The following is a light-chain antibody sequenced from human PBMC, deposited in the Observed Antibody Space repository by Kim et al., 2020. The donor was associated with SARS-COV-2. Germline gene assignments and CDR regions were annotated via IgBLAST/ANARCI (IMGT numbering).Light chain of an antibody. Sequence: SYELTQPPSVSVSPGQTASITCSGDKLGEKYACWYQQKPGQSPVLVIYQDTKRPSGIPERFSGSNSGNTATLTISGTKAMDEADYYCQTWDSITVVFGGG. V-gene: IGLV3-1*01. CDR3: QTWDSITVV. CDR1: KLGEKY. CDR2: QDT. J-gene: IGLJ2*01.